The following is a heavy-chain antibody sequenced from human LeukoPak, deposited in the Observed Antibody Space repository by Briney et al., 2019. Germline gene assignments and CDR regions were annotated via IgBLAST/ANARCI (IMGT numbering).Heavy chain of an antibody. V-gene: IGHV3-9*03. Sequence: GGSLRLSCAASGFTFDDYAMHWVRQAPGKGPEWVSGISWNSGSIGYADSVKGRFTISRDNAKNSLYLQMNSLRAEDMALYYCVVGFRNWGQGTLVTVSS. D-gene: IGHD2-15*01. J-gene: IGHJ4*02. CDR2: ISWNSGSI. CDR3: VVGFRN. CDR1: GFTFDDYA.